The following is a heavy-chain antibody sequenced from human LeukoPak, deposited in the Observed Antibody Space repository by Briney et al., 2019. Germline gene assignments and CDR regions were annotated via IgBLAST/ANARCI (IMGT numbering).Heavy chain of an antibody. CDR3: AGHYYDSSGYYPWYFDY. Sequence: SETLSLTCTVSGDSFSSRTYYWGWIRQPPGKGLEWIGSMYYSGSTYYNQSLKSRVTISVDTSKNQFSLKLTSVTAADTAVYYCAGHYYDSSGYYPWYFDYWGQGTLVTVSS. J-gene: IGHJ4*02. D-gene: IGHD3-22*01. V-gene: IGHV4-39*01. CDR1: GDSFSSRTYY. CDR2: MYYSGST.